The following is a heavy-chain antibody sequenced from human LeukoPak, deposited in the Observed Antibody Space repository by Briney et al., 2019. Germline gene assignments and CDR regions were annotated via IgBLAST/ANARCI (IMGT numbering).Heavy chain of an antibody. CDR1: GFTFSSYA. D-gene: IGHD3-3*01. CDR2: ISASSGST. CDR3: ASGLVTIFGVVTKYYFDY. Sequence: GGSLRLSCAASGFTFSSYAMSWVRQAPGKGLEWVSTISASSGSTYYADSVKGRFTISRDNSKNTLYLQMNSLRAEDKAVYYCASGLVTIFGVVTKYYFDYWGQGTLVTVSS. J-gene: IGHJ4*02. V-gene: IGHV3-23*01.